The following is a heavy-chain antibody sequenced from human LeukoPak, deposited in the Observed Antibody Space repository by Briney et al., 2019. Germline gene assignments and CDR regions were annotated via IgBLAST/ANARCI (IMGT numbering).Heavy chain of an antibody. CDR2: INHSGST. D-gene: IGHD3-22*01. J-gene: IGHJ4*02. Sequence: SETLSLTCAVYGGSFSGYYWSWIRQPPGKGLEWIGEINHSGSTNYNPSLKSRVTISVDTSKNQFSLKLSSVTAADTAVYYCARLVGAGYDSSGVGYWGQGTLVTVSS. CDR1: GGSFSGYY. V-gene: IGHV4-34*01. CDR3: ARLVGAGYDSSGVGY.